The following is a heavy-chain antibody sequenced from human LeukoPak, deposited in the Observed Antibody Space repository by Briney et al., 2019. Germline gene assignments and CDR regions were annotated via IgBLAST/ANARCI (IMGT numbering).Heavy chain of an antibody. CDR3: ARVERGYSYGYWFDP. V-gene: IGHV4-59*01. J-gene: IGHJ5*02. D-gene: IGHD5-18*01. CDR2: IYYSGST. Sequence: SETLSLTCTVSGGSISSYYWSWIRQPPGKGLEWIGYIYYSGSTNYNPSLKSRVTISVDTSKNQFSLKLSSVTAADTAVYYCARVERGYSYGYWFDPWGQGTLVTASS. CDR1: GGSISSYY.